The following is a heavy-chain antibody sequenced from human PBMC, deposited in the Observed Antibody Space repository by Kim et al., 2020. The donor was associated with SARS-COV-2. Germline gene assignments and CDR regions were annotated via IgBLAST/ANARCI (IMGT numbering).Heavy chain of an antibody. V-gene: IGHV4-34*01. D-gene: IGHD6-13*01. J-gene: IGHJ4*02. CDR2: INHSGST. CDR1: GGSFSGYY. Sequence: SETLSLTCAVYGGSFSGYYWSWIRQPPGKGLEWIGEINHSGSTNYNPSLKSRVTISVDTSKNQFSLKLSSVTAADTAVYYCARRSLVWYSSSWYDYWGQGTLVTVSS. CDR3: ARRSLVWYSSSWYDY.